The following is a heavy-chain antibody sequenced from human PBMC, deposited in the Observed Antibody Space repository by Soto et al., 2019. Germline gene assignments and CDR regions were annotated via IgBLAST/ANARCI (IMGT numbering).Heavy chain of an antibody. CDR1: GGSISSYY. Sequence: QVQLQESGPGLVKPSETLSLTCTVSGGSISSYYWSWIRQPPGKGLEWIGYIYYSGSTNYNPSLRSRVTISVDTSKSLFSLKLSSVTAADTAVYYCARRYGVAFDIWGQGTMVTVSS. D-gene: IGHD3-10*01. CDR2: IYYSGST. V-gene: IGHV4-59*08. J-gene: IGHJ3*02. CDR3: ARRYGVAFDI.